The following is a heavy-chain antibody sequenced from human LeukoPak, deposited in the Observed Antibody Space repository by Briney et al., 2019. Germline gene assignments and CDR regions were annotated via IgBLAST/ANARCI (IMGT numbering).Heavy chain of an antibody. Sequence: PGGSLRLSCAASGFTFSSYSMSWVRQAPGKGLEWVSSISSSSSYIYYADSVKGRFTISRDNAKNSLYLQMNSLRAEDTAVYYCARDSELGYYYGMDVWGQGTTVTVSS. CDR1: GFTFSSYS. V-gene: IGHV3-21*01. D-gene: IGHD1-26*01. CDR3: ARDSELGYYYGMDV. CDR2: ISSSSSYI. J-gene: IGHJ6*02.